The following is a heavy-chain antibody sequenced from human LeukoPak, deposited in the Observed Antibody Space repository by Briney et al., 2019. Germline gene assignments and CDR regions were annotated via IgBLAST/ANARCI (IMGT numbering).Heavy chain of an antibody. D-gene: IGHD6-6*01. Sequence: PGGSLRLSCAASGFTFSDYYMSWIRQAPGKGLEWVSYISSSGSTIYYADSVKGRFTISRDNAKNSLYLQMNSLRAEDTAVYYCARGPAEYSSSSRDPYYYYMDVWGKGTTVTVSS. V-gene: IGHV3-11*01. J-gene: IGHJ6*03. CDR1: GFTFSDYY. CDR2: ISSSGSTI. CDR3: ARGPAEYSSSSRDPYYYYMDV.